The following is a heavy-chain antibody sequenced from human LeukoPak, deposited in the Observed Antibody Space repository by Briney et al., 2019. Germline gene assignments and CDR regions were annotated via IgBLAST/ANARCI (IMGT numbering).Heavy chain of an antibody. V-gene: IGHV1-2*02. J-gene: IGHJ4*02. CDR2: INPNSGGT. D-gene: IGHD6-25*01. Sequence: GASVKVSCKASGYTFSDYYIHWVRQAPGQGLEFMGWINPNSGGTNYAQRFQGRVTMTRDTSILTSYMELTRLTSDDTAEYYCARGINSGYGNWGQGTLVTVSS. CDR1: GYTFSDYY. CDR3: ARGINSGYGN.